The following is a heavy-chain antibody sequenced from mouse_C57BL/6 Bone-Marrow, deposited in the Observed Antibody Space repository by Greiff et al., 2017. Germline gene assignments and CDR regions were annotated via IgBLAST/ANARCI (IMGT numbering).Heavy chain of an antibody. J-gene: IGHJ2*01. CDR2: ISSGGSYT. Sequence: DVMLVESGGDLVKPGGSLKLSCAASGFTFSSYGMSWVRQTPDKRLEWVATISSGGSYTYYPDSVKGRFTISRDNAKNTLYLQMSSLKSEDTAMYYCARRTGTDYFDYWGQGTTLTDSS. CDR1: GFTFSSYG. V-gene: IGHV5-6*02. D-gene: IGHD4-1*01. CDR3: ARRTGTDYFDY.